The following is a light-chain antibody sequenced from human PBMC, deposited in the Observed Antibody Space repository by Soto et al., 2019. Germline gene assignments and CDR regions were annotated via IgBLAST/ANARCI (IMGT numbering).Light chain of an antibody. CDR2: DAS. Sequence: EIVLTQSPATLSLSPGERATLSCRASQSVSSYLAWYQQKPGQAPRLLIYDASNRATGIPARFSGSGSGTDFTLTISSREPEDFAVYYCQQRSNWRPSLTFGGGTKVEIK. V-gene: IGKV3-11*01. CDR1: QSVSSY. CDR3: QQRSNWRPSLT. J-gene: IGKJ4*01.